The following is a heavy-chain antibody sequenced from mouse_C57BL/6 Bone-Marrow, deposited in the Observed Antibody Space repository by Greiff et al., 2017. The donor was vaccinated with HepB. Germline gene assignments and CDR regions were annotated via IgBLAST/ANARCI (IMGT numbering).Heavy chain of an antibody. V-gene: IGHV14-3*01. CDR2: IDPANGNT. CDR3: ARRAFYGSSPFAY. D-gene: IGHD1-1*01. CDR1: GFNIKNNY. J-gene: IGHJ3*01. Sequence: EVQLQQSVAELVRPGASVKLSCTASGFNIKNNYMHWVKQRPEQGLEWIGRIDPANGNTKYAPKFQGKATITADTSSNTAYLQLSSLTSEDTAIYYCARRAFYGSSPFAYWGQGTLVTVSA.